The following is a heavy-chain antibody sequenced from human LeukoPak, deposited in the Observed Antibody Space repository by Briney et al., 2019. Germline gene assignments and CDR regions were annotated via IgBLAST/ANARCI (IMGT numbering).Heavy chain of an antibody. Sequence: GESLKISCKGSGYSFSNYWIGWVRQMPGKGLEWMGIIYAGDSDTRYTPSFEGQITISADKSISTAYLQWSSLKASDTAMYYCARPPYSRDANYYYGMDVWGQGTTVTVSS. CDR3: ARPPYSRDANYYYGMDV. D-gene: IGHD2-15*01. CDR1: GYSFSNYW. CDR2: IYAGDSDT. J-gene: IGHJ6*02. V-gene: IGHV5-51*01.